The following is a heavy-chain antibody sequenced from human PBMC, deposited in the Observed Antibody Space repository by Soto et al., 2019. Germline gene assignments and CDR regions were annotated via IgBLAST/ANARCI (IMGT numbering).Heavy chain of an antibody. D-gene: IGHD5-12*01. CDR3: AFSGRWLQVPYY. Sequence: QVQLVQSGAEVKKPGSSVKVSCKASGGTFSSYTISWVRQAPGQGLEWMGRIIPILGIANYAQKFQGRVTITADKSTSTAYMELSSLRSECSVIHYCAFSGRWLQVPYYWGQGTLVTVSS. CDR2: IIPILGIA. V-gene: IGHV1-69*02. J-gene: IGHJ4*02. CDR1: GGTFSSYT.